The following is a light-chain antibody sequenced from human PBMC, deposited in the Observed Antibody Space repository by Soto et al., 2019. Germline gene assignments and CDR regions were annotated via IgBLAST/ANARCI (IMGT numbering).Light chain of an antibody. CDR2: DNN. V-gene: IGLV1-51*01. Sequence: QSVLTQPPSVSAAPGQKVTISCSGSSSNIGNNYVSWYQHLPGTAPKLLMSDNNERPSGIPDRFSGSKSGTSATLGITGLQTGDEADYFCGTWDSSLSAVVFGGGTKLTVL. J-gene: IGLJ2*01. CDR1: SSNIGNNY. CDR3: GTWDSSLSAVV.